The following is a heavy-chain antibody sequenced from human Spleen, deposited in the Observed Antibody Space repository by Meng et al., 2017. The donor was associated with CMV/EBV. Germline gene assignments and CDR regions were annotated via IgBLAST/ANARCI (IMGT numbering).Heavy chain of an antibody. J-gene: IGHJ2*01. CDR1: GYTFTSHW. Sequence: SGYTFTSHWIGWVRQVSGKGHEWMGIIYPGDSETGYSPSFQGQVTISADRSISTTYLQWSSVKASDTAVYFCVRPWITAAGTWHFDLWGRGTLVTVSS. D-gene: IGHD6-13*01. CDR3: VRPWITAAGTWHFDL. CDR2: IYPGDSET. V-gene: IGHV5-51*01.